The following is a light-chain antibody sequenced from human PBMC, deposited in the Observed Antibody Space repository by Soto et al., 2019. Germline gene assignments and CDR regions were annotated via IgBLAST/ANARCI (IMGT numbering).Light chain of an antibody. Sequence: QSALTQPASVSGSPGQSTTISCTGTSSDVGSYNYVAWYQQHPGRAPRLMIYEVSNRPSGVSNRFSGSKSGNTASLTISGLQAEDEADYYCSSYTTSNTYVFGPGTKVTV. CDR3: SSYTTSNTYV. J-gene: IGLJ1*01. V-gene: IGLV2-14*01. CDR1: SSDVGSYNY. CDR2: EVS.